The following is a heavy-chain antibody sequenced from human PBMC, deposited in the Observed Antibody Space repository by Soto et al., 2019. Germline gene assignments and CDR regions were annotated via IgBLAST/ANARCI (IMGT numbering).Heavy chain of an antibody. CDR3: ARWPTDMEGHYGMDV. D-gene: IGHD1-1*01. Sequence: GASVKVSCKASGYTFTSYDINWVRQATGQGLEWMGWMNPNSGNTGYAQKFQGRVTMTRNTSISTAYMELSSLRSEDTAAYYCARWPTDMEGHYGMDVWGQGXTVTVSS. CDR2: MNPNSGNT. J-gene: IGHJ6*02. CDR1: GYTFTSYD. V-gene: IGHV1-8*01.